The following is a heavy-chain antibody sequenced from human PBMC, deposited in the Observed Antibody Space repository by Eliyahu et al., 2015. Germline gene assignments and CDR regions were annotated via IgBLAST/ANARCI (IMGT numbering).Heavy chain of an antibody. D-gene: IGHD3-16*01. Sequence: QLQLQESGSGLVKPSQTLSLTCAVPGGSISSGGYSWRWIRQPPGKGLEWIGYIYHSGSTYYNPSLKSRVTISVDRSKNQFSLKLSSVTAADTAVYYCARGRGGAIIARRAFDIWGQGTMVTVSS. CDR2: IYHSGST. CDR3: ARGRGGAIIARRAFDI. J-gene: IGHJ3*02. CDR1: GGSISSGGYS. V-gene: IGHV4-30-2*01.